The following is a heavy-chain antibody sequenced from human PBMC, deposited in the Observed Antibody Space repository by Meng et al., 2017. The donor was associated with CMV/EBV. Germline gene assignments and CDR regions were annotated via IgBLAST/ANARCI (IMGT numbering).Heavy chain of an antibody. V-gene: IGHV2-5*02. J-gene: IGHJ4*02. Sequence: IPLKSAGPPLVKPTPTPTLTCTFSGFSLSTSGVGVGWIRQPPGKALEWLALIYWDDDKRYSPSLKSRLTITKDTSKNQVVLTMTNMDPVDTATYYCAHHADIAAAGSYCYWGQGTLVTVSS. D-gene: IGHD6-13*01. CDR1: GFSLSTSGVG. CDR3: AHHADIAAAGSYCY. CDR2: IYWDDDK.